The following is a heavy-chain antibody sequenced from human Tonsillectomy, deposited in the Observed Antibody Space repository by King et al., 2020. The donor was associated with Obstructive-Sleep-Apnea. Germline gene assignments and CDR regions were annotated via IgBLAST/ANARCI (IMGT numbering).Heavy chain of an antibody. J-gene: IGHJ4*02. CDR1: GFTFDDYA. Sequence: VQLVESGGGLVQPGRSLRLSCAASGFTFDDYAMHWVRQAPGKGLEWVSGISWNSGSIGYADSVKGRFTISRDNAKNSLYLQMNSLRAEDTALYYCAKGICSSTSCYEDLLPVDYWGQGTLVTVSS. CDR3: AKGICSSTSCYEDLLPVDY. D-gene: IGHD2-2*01. V-gene: IGHV3-9*01. CDR2: ISWNSGSI.